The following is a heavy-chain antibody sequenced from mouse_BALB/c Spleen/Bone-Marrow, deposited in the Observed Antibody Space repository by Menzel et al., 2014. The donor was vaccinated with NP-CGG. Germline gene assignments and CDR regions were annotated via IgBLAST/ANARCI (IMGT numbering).Heavy chain of an antibody. J-gene: IGHJ2*01. Sequence: EVKLVESGGGLVQPGGSRKLSCAASGFPFSSFAMHWIRQAPEKGLEWVAFISSGSNIIHYADTVKGRFTISRDNPKNTLFLQMTSLRSEDTAMYYCGRGDYWGQGATLTVSS. CDR2: ISSGSNII. CDR3: GRGDY. V-gene: IGHV5-17*02. CDR1: GFPFSSFA.